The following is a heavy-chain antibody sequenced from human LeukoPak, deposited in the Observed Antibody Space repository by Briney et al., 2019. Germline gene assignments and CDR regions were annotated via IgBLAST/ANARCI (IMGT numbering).Heavy chain of an antibody. CDR3: ARAPKNYYDSSGSLDY. CDR1: GGTFTSYA. J-gene: IGHJ4*02. Sequence: SVKVSCKASGGTFTSYAISWVRQAPGQGLEWMGGIIPIFGTANYAQKFQGRVTITTDESTSTAYMELSSLRSEDTAVYYCARAPKNYYDSSGSLDYWGQGTLVTVSS. D-gene: IGHD3-22*01. CDR2: IIPIFGTA. V-gene: IGHV1-69*05.